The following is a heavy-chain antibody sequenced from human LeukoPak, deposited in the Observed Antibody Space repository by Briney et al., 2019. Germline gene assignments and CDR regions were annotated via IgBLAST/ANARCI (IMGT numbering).Heavy chain of an antibody. V-gene: IGHV4-59*01. CDR1: GGSISSYY. Sequence: SETLSLTCTVSGGSISSYYWSWIRQPPGKGLEWIGYIYYSGSTNYNPSLKSRVTISVDTSKDQFSLKLSSVTAADTAVYYCARGQLRYFDWSSYDAFDIWGQGTMVTVSS. CDR2: IYYSGST. D-gene: IGHD3-9*01. J-gene: IGHJ3*02. CDR3: ARGQLRYFDWSSYDAFDI.